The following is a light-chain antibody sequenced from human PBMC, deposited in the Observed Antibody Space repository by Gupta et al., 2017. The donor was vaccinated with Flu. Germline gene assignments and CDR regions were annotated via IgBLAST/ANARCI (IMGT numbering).Light chain of an antibody. V-gene: IGLV2-14*01. CDR3: SSYTSSSTLV. J-gene: IGLJ2*01. Sequence: QPALTQPASVSGSPGQSITISCTGTSSDVGGYNYVSWYQQHPGKAPKLMIYEVSNRPSGVSNRFSGSKSGNMASLTISGLQAEDEADYYCSSYTSSSTLVFGGGTKLTVL. CDR2: EVS. CDR1: SSDVGGYNY.